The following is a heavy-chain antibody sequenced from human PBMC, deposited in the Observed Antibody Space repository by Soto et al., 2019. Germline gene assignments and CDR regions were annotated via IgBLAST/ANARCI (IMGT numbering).Heavy chain of an antibody. V-gene: IGHV4-31*03. CDR3: ARAQPRNSDILIGALSHFDY. Sequence: QVQLQESGPGLVKPSQTLSLTCTVSGGSIKSDNFYWGWIRQHPGKGLEWIGYIYNTGSTYTNPSLRSRLIISTDTSKNQFSLKLSSVTAADTAIYYCARAQPRNSDILIGALSHFDYWGQGTLVTVSS. J-gene: IGHJ4*02. D-gene: IGHD3-9*01. CDR1: GGSIKSDNFY. CDR2: IYNTGST.